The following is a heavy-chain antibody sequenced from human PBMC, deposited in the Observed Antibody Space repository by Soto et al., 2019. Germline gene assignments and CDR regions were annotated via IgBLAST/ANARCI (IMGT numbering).Heavy chain of an antibody. CDR1: GGSISSSSYY. CDR3: ARRGKMATTTFDY. CDR2: IYYSGST. V-gene: IGHV4-39*01. D-gene: IGHD5-12*01. Sequence: LSLTCTVSGGSISSSSYYWGWIRQPPGKGLEWIGSIYYSGSTYYNPSLKSRVTISVGTSKNQFSLKLSSVTAADTAVYYCARRGKMATTTFDYWGQGTLVTVSS. J-gene: IGHJ4*02.